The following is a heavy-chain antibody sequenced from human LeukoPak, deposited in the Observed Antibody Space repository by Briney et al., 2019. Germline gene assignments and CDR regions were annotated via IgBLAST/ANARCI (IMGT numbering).Heavy chain of an antibody. CDR1: GYSINSGYY. CDR2: IYHSGST. Sequence: SETLSLTCTVSGYSINSGYYWGWIRQPPGKGLEWIGSIYHSGSTYYNPSLKSRVTISVDTSKNHFSLKLSSVTAADKAVYYCARVRGVIIPPNWFDPWGQGTLVTVSS. V-gene: IGHV4-38-2*02. D-gene: IGHD3-10*01. CDR3: ARVRGVIIPPNWFDP. J-gene: IGHJ5*02.